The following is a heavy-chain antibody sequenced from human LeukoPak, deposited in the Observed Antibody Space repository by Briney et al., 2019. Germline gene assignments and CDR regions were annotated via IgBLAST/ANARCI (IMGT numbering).Heavy chain of an antibody. CDR2: ISGSGGST. J-gene: IGHJ4*02. CDR3: ARGPGYSSGWYVLSVDY. V-gene: IGHV3-23*01. CDR1: GFTFSSYA. D-gene: IGHD6-19*01. Sequence: GRSLRLSCAASGFTFSSYAMSWVRQAPGKGLEWVSAISGSGGSTYYADSVKGRFTISRDNSKNMLYLQMNSLSAEDTAVYYCARGPGYSSGWYVLSVDYWGQGTLVTVSS.